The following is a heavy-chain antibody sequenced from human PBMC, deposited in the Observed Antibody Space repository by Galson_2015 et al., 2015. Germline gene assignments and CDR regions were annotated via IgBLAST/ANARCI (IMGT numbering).Heavy chain of an antibody. CDR1: GGTFSSYA. V-gene: IGHV1-69*13. CDR3: ARDCSSTSCSYAFDI. CDR2: IIPIFGTA. D-gene: IGHD2-2*01. J-gene: IGHJ3*02. Sequence: SVKVSCKASGGTFSSYAISWVRQAPGQGLEWMGGIIPIFGTANYAQKFQGRVTITADESTSTAYMELSSLRSEDTAVYYCARDCSSTSCSYAFDIWGQGTMVTVSS.